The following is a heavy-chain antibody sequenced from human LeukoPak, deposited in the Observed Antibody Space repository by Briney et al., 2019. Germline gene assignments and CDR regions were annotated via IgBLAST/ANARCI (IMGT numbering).Heavy chain of an antibody. CDR2: INHSGSA. J-gene: IGHJ4*02. Sequence: PSETLSPTCALSGGSFSGYYWTWIRQPPGKGLEWIGEINHSGSANYNPSLMSRVTISLDTSKNHFSLNLSSVTAADTAVYYCARGQGTVTTHWGQGTLVTVSS. CDR3: ARGQGTVTTH. V-gene: IGHV4-34*01. CDR1: GGSFSGYY. D-gene: IGHD4-11*01.